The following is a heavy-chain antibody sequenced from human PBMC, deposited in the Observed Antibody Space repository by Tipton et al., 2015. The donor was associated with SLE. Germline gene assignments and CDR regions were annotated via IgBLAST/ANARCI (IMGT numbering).Heavy chain of an antibody. Sequence: SLRLSCAASGFTFSSYGMHWVRQAPGKGLEWVSAISGSGASTYYADSVKGRFTISRDNSKNTLYLQMNSLRAEDTAAYYCARAPGMTEDYYYYYGMDVWGQGTTVTVSS. CDR1: GFTFSSYG. CDR2: ISGSGAST. CDR3: ARAPGMTEDYYYYYGMDV. J-gene: IGHJ6*02. D-gene: IGHD1-14*01. V-gene: IGHV3-23*01.